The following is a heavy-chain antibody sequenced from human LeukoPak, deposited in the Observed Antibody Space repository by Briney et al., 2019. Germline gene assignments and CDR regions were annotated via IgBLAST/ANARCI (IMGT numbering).Heavy chain of an antibody. CDR3: ARSGVAGGKFWFDP. Sequence: GASVKVSCKASGYTFTGYYMHWVRQAPGQGLEWMGWINPNSGGTNYAQKFQGWVTMTRDTSISTAYMELSRLRSDDTAVYYCARSGVAGGKFWFDPWGQGTLVTVSS. V-gene: IGHV1-2*04. D-gene: IGHD4-23*01. J-gene: IGHJ5*02. CDR2: INPNSGGT. CDR1: GYTFTGYY.